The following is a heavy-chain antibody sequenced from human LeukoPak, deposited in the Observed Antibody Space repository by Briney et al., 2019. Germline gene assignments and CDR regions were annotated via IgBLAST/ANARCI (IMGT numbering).Heavy chain of an antibody. D-gene: IGHD3-16*01. CDR3: ARRPHTYTAYSYYYYMDV. CDR1: GYTFTSYV. V-gene: IGHV1-8*01. CDR2: MNPNSGNT. Sequence: GASVKVSCKASGYTFTSYVINWVRQATGQGLEWMGWMNPNSGNTGYAQKFQGRVTMTRNTSISTAYMELSSLRSEDTAVYYCARRPHTYTAYSYYYYMDVWGKGTTVTVSS. J-gene: IGHJ6*03.